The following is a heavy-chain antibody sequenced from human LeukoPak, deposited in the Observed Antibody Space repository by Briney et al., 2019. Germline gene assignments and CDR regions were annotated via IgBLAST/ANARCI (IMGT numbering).Heavy chain of an antibody. CDR1: GYTFTRYG. CDR3: ARNCSGGGVDY. Sequence: ASVKVSCTASGYTFTRYGISWVRQAPVQGLEWMGWSSAYNGNTNNAQTLQDRVTKTTDTSTSTAYMELRSLRSDDTAVYYCARNCSGGGVDYWGQGTLVTVSS. D-gene: IGHD2-15*01. CDR2: SSAYNGNT. V-gene: IGHV1-18*01. J-gene: IGHJ4*02.